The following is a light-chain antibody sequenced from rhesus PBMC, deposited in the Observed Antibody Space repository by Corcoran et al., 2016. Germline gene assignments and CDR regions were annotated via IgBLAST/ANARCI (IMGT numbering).Light chain of an antibody. V-gene: IGKV1-74*01. CDR2: KAS. Sequence: DIQMTQSPSSLSASVGDRVTITCRASENVNNYINWYQQKPGKAPKLLIYKASPLQSGVPSRFSGSGSWTDYTFTIGSLQPEDVATYYCQHGYGTPFTFGPGTKLDIK. CDR3: QHGYGTPFT. J-gene: IGKJ3*01. CDR1: ENVNNY.